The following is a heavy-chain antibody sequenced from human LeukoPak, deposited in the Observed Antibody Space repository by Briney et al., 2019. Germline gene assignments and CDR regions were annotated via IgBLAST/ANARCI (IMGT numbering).Heavy chain of an antibody. D-gene: IGHD6-6*01. J-gene: IGHJ4*02. CDR1: GFTFSSYA. V-gene: IGHV3-23*01. CDR2: ISGSGGST. Sequence: PGGSLRLSCAASGFTFSSYAMSWVRQAPGKGLEWVSAISGSGGSTCYADSVKGRFTISRDNSKNTLYLQMNSLRAEDTAVYYCAKELRKYSSSYPNDYWGQGTLVTVSS. CDR3: AKELRKYSSSYPNDY.